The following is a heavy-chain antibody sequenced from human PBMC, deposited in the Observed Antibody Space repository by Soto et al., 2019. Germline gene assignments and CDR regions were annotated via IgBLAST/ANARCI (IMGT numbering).Heavy chain of an antibody. CDR2: IIPIFGTA. CDR3: ARVLGVVTSNWFDP. Sequence: SVKVSCKASGGTFSSYAISWVRQALGQGLEWMGGIIPIFGTANYAQKFQGRVTITADESTSTAYMELSSLRSEDTAVYYCARVLGVVTSNWFDPWGQGTLVTVSS. D-gene: IGHD3-3*01. J-gene: IGHJ5*02. V-gene: IGHV1-69*13. CDR1: GGTFSSYA.